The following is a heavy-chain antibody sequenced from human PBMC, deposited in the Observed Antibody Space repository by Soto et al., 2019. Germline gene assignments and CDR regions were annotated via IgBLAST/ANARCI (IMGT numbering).Heavy chain of an antibody. V-gene: IGHV6-1*01. D-gene: IGHD1-7*01. CDR2: TYYRSKWYN. Sequence: SQTLSLTCAISGDSVSSNSAAWNWIRQSPSRGLEWLGRTYYRSKWYNDYAVSVKSRITINPDTSKNQFSLQLNSVTPEDTAVYYCARENLELRGYYYYYMDVWGKGTTVTVSS. CDR1: GDSVSSNSAA. J-gene: IGHJ6*03. CDR3: ARENLELRGYYYYYMDV.